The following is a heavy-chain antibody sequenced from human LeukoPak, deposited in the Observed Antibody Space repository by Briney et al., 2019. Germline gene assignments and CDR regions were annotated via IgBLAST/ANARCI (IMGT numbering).Heavy chain of an antibody. V-gene: IGHV1-46*01. CDR2: INPSGGST. Sequence: ASVKVSCKASGYTFTSYYMHWVRQAPGQGLEWMGIINPSGGSTSYAQKFQGRVTMTRDTSTSTVYMEPSSLRSEDTAVYYCARDGPRIAALGEDFDYWGQGTLVTVSS. CDR3: ARDGPRIAALGEDFDY. D-gene: IGHD6-6*01. CDR1: GYTFTSYY. J-gene: IGHJ4*02.